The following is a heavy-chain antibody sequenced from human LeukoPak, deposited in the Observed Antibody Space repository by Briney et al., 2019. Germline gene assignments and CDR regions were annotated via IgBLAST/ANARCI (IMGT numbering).Heavy chain of an antibody. CDR2: IYYSGST. Sequence: PSETLSLTCTVSGGSISSYYWSWIRQPPGRGLEWIGYIYYSGSTNYNPSLKSRVTISVDTSKNQFSLKLSSVTAADTAVYYCARGRGGGYWTAQPIDYWGQGTLVTVSS. J-gene: IGHJ4*02. CDR3: ARGRGGGYWTAQPIDY. CDR1: GGSISSYY. V-gene: IGHV4-59*01. D-gene: IGHD1-1*01.